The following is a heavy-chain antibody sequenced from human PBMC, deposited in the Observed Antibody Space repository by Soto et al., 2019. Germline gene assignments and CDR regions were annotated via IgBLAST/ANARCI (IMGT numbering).Heavy chain of an antibody. V-gene: IGHV4-31*03. D-gene: IGHD3-22*01. CDR1: GGSISSGGYY. CDR2: IYYSGST. J-gene: IGHJ4*02. CDR3: ARDRWLSHYFDY. Sequence: SETLSLTCTVSGGSISSGGYYWSWIRQHPGKGLEWIGYIYYSGSTYYNPSLKSRVTISVDTSKNQFSLKLSSVAAADTAVYYCARDRWLSHYFDYWGQGTLVTVSS.